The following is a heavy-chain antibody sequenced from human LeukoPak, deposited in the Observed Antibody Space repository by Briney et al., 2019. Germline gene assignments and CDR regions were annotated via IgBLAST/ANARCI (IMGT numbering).Heavy chain of an antibody. J-gene: IGHJ3*02. D-gene: IGHD2-15*01. Sequence: GGSLRLSCAASGFTFSSYEMNWVRQAPGKGLEWVANIKQDGSEVYYVDSVKGRFTISRDNAKNSLYLQMNSLRAEDTAVYYCARDWGYYAFDIWGQGTMVTVSS. CDR3: ARDWGYYAFDI. CDR2: IKQDGSEV. CDR1: GFTFSSYE. V-gene: IGHV3-7*01.